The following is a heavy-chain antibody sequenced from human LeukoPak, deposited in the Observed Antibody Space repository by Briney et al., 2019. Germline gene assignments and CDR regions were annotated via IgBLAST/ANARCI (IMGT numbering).Heavy chain of an antibody. CDR3: ARDPYYGDYVV. CDR2: ISSSGSTK. V-gene: IGHV3-48*03. CDR1: GFTFSSYE. D-gene: IGHD4-17*01. Sequence: GGSLRLSCAASGFTFSSYEMNWVRQTPGKGLEWVSYISSSGSTKHYADSVKGRFTISRDNAKNSLYLQMNSLRAEDTAVYYYARDPYYGDYVVWGQGTLVTVSS. J-gene: IGHJ4*02.